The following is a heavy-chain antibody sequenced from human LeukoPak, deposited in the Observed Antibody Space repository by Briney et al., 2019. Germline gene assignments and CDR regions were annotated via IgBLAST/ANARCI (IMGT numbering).Heavy chain of an antibody. V-gene: IGHV4-61*02. D-gene: IGHD3-22*01. CDR2: IHTSGST. CDR1: GGSISSGSYY. J-gene: IGHJ4*02. Sequence: PSETLSLTCTVSGGSISSGSYYWSWIRQPAGKGLEWIGRIHTSGSTNYNPSLKSRVTMSVDTSKNQFSLKLSSVTAADTAVYFCARDRYYYDSSGYSLFDYWGQGTLVTVSS. CDR3: ARDRYYYDSSGYSLFDY.